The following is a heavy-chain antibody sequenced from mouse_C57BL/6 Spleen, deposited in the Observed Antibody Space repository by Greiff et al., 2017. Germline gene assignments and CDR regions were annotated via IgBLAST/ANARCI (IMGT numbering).Heavy chain of an antibody. CDR3: AREESNYGGFAY. Sequence: QVQLQQPGAELVKPGASVKMSCKASGYTFTSYWITWVKQRPGQGLEWIGDIYPGSGSTNYNEKFKSKATLTVDTSSSTAYMQLSSLTSEDSAVYYCAREESNYGGFAYWGQGTLVTVSA. CDR1: GYTFTSYW. V-gene: IGHV1-55*01. CDR2: IYPGSGST. D-gene: IGHD2-5*01. J-gene: IGHJ3*01.